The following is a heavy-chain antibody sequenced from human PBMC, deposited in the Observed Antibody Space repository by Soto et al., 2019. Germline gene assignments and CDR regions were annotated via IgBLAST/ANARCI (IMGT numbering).Heavy chain of an antibody. D-gene: IGHD2-21*01. CDR3: VRRVASGHRSWFHP. CDR2: MNPNTGNI. Sequence: QVELVQSGAEVKKPGASVKVSCQASEDTFTHYDINWVRQATGQGLEWMGWMNPNTGNIDYAHKFQGRLTMTRDTSTRTVYMELSSLRSDDTAGYYCVRRVASGHRSWFHPLGQRTLVTVSS. V-gene: IGHV1-8*02. J-gene: IGHJ5*02. CDR1: EDTFTHYD.